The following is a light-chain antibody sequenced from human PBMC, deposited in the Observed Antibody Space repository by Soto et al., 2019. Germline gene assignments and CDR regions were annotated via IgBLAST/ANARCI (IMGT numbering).Light chain of an antibody. CDR3: AVWDDSLSGVV. Sequence: QSVLTQPPSASGTPGQRVTISCCGSSSNIGSNYVYWYQQLPGTAPKLLIYRNNQRPSGVPDRFSGSKSGTSASLAIGGLRSEDEADYYCAVWDDSLSGVVFGGGTKLTVL. CDR1: SSNIGSNY. V-gene: IGLV1-47*01. J-gene: IGLJ2*01. CDR2: RNN.